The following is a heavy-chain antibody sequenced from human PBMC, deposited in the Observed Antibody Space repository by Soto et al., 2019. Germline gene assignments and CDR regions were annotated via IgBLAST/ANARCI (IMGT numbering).Heavy chain of an antibody. CDR2: IYWDDDK. CDR1: GFSLSTSGVG. CDR3: AHSSPVVVITTGPRCVLFDY. D-gene: IGHD3-22*01. V-gene: IGHV2-5*02. J-gene: IGHJ4*02. Sequence: QITLKESGPTLVKPTQTLTLTCTFSGFSLSTSGVGVGWIRQPPGKALEWLALIYWDDDKRYSPSLKSRLTTHKDTSXXQXVXXMTNMDPVDTATYYCAHSSPVVVITTGPRCVLFDYWGQGTLVTVSS.